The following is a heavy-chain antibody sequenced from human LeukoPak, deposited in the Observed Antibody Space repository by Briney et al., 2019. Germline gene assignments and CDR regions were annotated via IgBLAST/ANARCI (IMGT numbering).Heavy chain of an antibody. D-gene: IGHD6-19*01. CDR3: ARRGGQWLVPPKWFDP. V-gene: IGHV4-34*01. J-gene: IGHJ5*02. Sequence: SETLSLTCTVSGGSISSYYWSWIRQPPGKGLEWIGEINHSGSTNYNPSLKSRVTISVDTSKNQFSLKLSSVTAADTAVYYCARRGGQWLVPPKWFDPWGQGTLVTVSS. CDR1: GGSISSYY. CDR2: INHSGST.